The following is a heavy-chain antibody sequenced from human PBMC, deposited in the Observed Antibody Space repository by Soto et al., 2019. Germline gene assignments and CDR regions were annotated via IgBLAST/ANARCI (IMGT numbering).Heavy chain of an antibody. CDR1: GGIFSTYA. Sequence: QVQLVQSGAVVKKPGSSVKVSCKASGGIFSTYAISWLRQAPGQGLEWMGDIIPLFGTPNYAQRFQGRVTITADESTSTAYMELSRLRSEDTAVYYCARDRDDYGSGNYYNRIDFWGQGTLVTVSS. V-gene: IGHV1-69*01. J-gene: IGHJ4*02. CDR2: IIPLFGTP. D-gene: IGHD3-10*01. CDR3: ARDRDDYGSGNYYNRIDF.